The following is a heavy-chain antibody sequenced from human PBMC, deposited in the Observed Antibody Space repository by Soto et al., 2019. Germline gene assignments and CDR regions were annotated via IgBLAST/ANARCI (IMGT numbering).Heavy chain of an antibody. CDR1: GFTFSASA. J-gene: IGHJ4*02. D-gene: IGHD2-15*01. V-gene: IGHV3-73*02. CDR3: ARLDCSVGSCYPYYFDH. CDR2: IRSNGRT. Sequence: EVQLVESGGGLVQPGGSLALSCAASGFTFSASAMHWVRQASGKGLEWVGRIRSNGRTAYAASMQGRFTISRDDSKKTAYLQLNSLKTDDTAVYYCARLDCSVGSCYPYYFDHWGQGALVTVSA.